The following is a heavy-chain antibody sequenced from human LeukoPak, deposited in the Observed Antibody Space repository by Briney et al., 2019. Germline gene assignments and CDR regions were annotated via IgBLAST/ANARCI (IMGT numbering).Heavy chain of an antibody. D-gene: IGHD2-2*01. CDR2: IYWDDDK. J-gene: IGHJ4*02. CDR3: AHSGIVVVPAATLQFDY. Sequence: SGPTLVKPPQTLTLTSTFSGFSLRTRGEGVGWIPQPPGKAMEWLLLIYWDDDKRYSPSLKSRLTITKDTSKNQVVLTMTNMDPVDTATYYCAHSGIVVVPAATLQFDYWGQGTLVTVSS. CDR1: GFSLRTRGEG. V-gene: IGHV2-5*02.